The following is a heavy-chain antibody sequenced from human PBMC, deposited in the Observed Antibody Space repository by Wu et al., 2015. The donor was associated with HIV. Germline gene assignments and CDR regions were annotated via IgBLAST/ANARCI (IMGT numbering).Heavy chain of an antibody. CDR2: IIPLFGTT. D-gene: IGHD6-19*01. CDR1: GKTFNA. J-gene: IGHJ4*02. V-gene: IGHV1-69*05. Sequence: QVHLVQSGAEVKKPGSSVKISCKASGKTFNAINWVRQAPGQGLEWLGGIIPLFGTTEYAQVFQGRFTITTDESTSTAYMRLSSLRSEDTAVYFCASPRSPGFSSAWPTYFDYWGQGTLVTVSS. CDR3: ASPRSPGFSSAWPTYFDY.